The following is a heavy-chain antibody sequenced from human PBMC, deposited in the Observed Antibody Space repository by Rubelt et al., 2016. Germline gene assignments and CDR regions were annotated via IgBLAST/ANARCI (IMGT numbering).Heavy chain of an antibody. CDR3: ARDGIAAAVDY. CDR2: ISVYNGNT. D-gene: IGHD6-13*01. V-gene: IGHV1-18*01. J-gene: IGHJ4*02. Sequence: QVQLVQSETEVKKPGASVKVSCKASGYTFTTYAISWVRQAPGQGLEWMGWISVYNGNTNYAQKFQGRVTMNADTCTSTAYMEVRSRRSDDTAVYYRARDGIAAAVDYWGQGTLVTVSS. CDR1: GYTFTTYA.